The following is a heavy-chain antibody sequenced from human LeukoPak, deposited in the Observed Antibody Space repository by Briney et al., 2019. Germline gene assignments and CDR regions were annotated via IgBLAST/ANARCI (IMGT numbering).Heavy chain of an antibody. J-gene: IGHJ4*02. CDR3: ARGGSGYDYVDYFDY. V-gene: IGHV4-39*01. Sequence: SETLSLTCTVSGGSISSSSYYWGWIRQPPGKGLEWIGSIYYSGSTYYNPSLKSRVTISVDTSKNQFSLKLSSVTAADTAVYYCARGGSGYDYVDYFDYWGQGTLVTVSS. CDR2: IYYSGST. CDR1: GGSISSSSYY. D-gene: IGHD5-12*01.